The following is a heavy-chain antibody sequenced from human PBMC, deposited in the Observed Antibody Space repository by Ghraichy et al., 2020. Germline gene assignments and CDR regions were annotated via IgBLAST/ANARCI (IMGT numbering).Heavy chain of an antibody. D-gene: IGHD1-26*01. V-gene: IGHV3-23*01. CDR2: ISGSGGSS. J-gene: IGHJ4*02. CDR1: GFTFSSYA. CDR3: AKAGQWELLRAYNFDY. Sequence: GGSLRLSCAASGFTFSSYAMSWVRQAPGKGLEWVSAISGSGGSSYYADSVKGRFTISRDNSKNTLYLQMNSLRAEDTAVYYCAKAGQWELLRAYNFDYWGQGTLVTVSS.